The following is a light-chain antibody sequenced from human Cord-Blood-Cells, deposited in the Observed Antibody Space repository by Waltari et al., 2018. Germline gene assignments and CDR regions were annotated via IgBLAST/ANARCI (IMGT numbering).Light chain of an antibody. Sequence: QSALTQPPSVSGAPGQRVTTSCTGSSSNIGAGSDAHRHQQPPGTAPKLLLYGNSNRPSGVPDRFSGSKSGTSASLAITGLQAEDEADYYCQSYDSSLSAVVFGGGTKLTVL. J-gene: IGLJ2*01. V-gene: IGLV1-40*01. CDR2: GNS. CDR1: SSNIGAGSD. CDR3: QSYDSSLSAVV.